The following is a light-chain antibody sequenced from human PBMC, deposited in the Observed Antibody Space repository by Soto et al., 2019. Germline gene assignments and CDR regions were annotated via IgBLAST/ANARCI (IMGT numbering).Light chain of an antibody. CDR3: QQYDRSPYT. V-gene: IGKV3-20*01. CDR1: QTVTATY. CDR2: DTS. J-gene: IGKJ2*01. Sequence: EIVLTQSPGTLSLSPGERATLSCRASQTVTATYVAWFQQIPGQAPRLLIYDTSTRPTGIPDRFSGSGSGTDFTLTIRRLEPEDSAVFYCQQYDRSPYTFGQGTKLEIK.